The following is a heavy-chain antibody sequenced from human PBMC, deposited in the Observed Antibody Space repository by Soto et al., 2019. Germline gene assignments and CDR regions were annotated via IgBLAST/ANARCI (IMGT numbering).Heavy chain of an antibody. D-gene: IGHD2-2*01. J-gene: IGHJ6*02. V-gene: IGHV3-43*01. CDR3: AKDLCSRTICYRAPLMYHYYVVAV. Sequence: GGSLRLSCAASGFSFDDFTMHWVRQAPGKGLEWVSLINWDGTATYYTDSVKGRFTISRDNTKNSLYLQMNRLGPEDSAFYFYAKDLCSRTICYRAPLMYHYYVVAVWGQGPPVTV. CDR2: INWDGTAT. CDR1: GFSFDDFT.